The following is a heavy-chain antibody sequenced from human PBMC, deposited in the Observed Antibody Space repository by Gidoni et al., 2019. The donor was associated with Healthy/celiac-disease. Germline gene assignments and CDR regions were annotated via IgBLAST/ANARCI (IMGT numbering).Heavy chain of an antibody. CDR1: GYTFTSYY. Sequence: QVQLVQSGAEVKKPGASVKVSCKASGYTFTSYYLHWVRQAPGQGLEWMRIINPSGGSTSYAQKFQGRVTMTRDTSTSTVYMELSSLRSEDTAVYYCAREGRGYSYGPPLCYMDVWGKGTTVTVSS. D-gene: IGHD5-18*01. CDR2: INPSGGST. V-gene: IGHV1-46*01. CDR3: AREGRGYSYGPPLCYMDV. J-gene: IGHJ6*03.